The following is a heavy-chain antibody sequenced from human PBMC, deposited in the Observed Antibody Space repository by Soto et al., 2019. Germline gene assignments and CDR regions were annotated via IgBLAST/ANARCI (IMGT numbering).Heavy chain of an antibody. D-gene: IGHD4-17*01. J-gene: IGHJ4*02. CDR2: ISGDGSHT. Sequence: EVPLVESGGDLVQPGGSLRLSCVASGFSFSNYWMHWVRQAPGKGLVWVSRISGDGSHTNYADSVSGRFTISRDNTQNTLYLQMNSLRADDTAVYYCARHHYGGNTDYWGQGTLVTVSS. V-gene: IGHV3-74*01. CDR3: ARHHYGGNTDY. CDR1: GFSFSNYW.